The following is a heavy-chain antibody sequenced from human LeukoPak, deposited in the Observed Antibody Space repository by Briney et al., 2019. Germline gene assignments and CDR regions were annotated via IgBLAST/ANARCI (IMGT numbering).Heavy chain of an antibody. D-gene: IGHD2-2*01. CDR2: ISASGGST. CDR1: GFTFSSYA. V-gene: IGHV3-23*01. CDR3: AKGQVPAAIRVVDY. J-gene: IGHJ4*02. Sequence: GGSLRLSCAASGFTFSSYAMSWVRQAPGKGLEWVSAISASGGSTYYADSVKGRFTISRDNSQNTLYLQVNSLRAEDTAVYYCAKGQVPAAIRVVDYWSQGTLVTVSS.